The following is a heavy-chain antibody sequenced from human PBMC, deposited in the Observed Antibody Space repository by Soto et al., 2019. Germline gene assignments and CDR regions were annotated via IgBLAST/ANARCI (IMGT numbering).Heavy chain of an antibody. V-gene: IGHV4-30-2*01. CDR1: GGSISSGGYS. J-gene: IGHJ4*02. Sequence: SETLSLTCAVSGGSISSGGYSWSWIRQPPGKGLEWIGYIYHSGSTYYNPSLKSRVTISVDRSKNQFSLKLSSVTAADTAVYYCARGLLDFDYWGQGTLVTVSS. CDR3: ARGLLDFDY. CDR2: IYHSGST.